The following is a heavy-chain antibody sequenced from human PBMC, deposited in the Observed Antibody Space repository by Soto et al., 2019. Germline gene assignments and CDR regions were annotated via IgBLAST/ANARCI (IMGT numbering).Heavy chain of an antibody. CDR1: GYPVTAYY. CDR2: INPATGAA. J-gene: IGHJ3*02. CDR3: ARGGGVGVAGSAAFDM. Sequence: QLHLVQSGAVVKKPGASVTVSCSASGYPVTAYYMHWVRQAPGRGLEWMGGINPATGAAKYTQTFQGRVPMPRDTSTSTVFMELSGLTSEDPAVFSCARGGGVGVAGSAAFDMWGQGTLVTVSS. V-gene: IGHV1-2*02. D-gene: IGHD3-3*01.